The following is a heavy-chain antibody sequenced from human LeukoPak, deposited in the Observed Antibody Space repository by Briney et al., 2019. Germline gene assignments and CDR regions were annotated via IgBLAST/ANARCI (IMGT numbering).Heavy chain of an antibody. V-gene: IGHV1-69*13. CDR1: GGTFSSYA. D-gene: IGHD5-18*01. CDR3: AREREVQLWYPHYYYYYYMDV. CDR2: IIPIFGTA. J-gene: IGHJ6*03. Sequence: SVKVSCKAPGGTFSSYAISWVRQAPGQGLEWMGGIIPIFGTANYAQKFQGRVTITADESTSTAYMELSSLRSEDTAVYYCAREREVQLWYPHYYYYYYMDVWGKGTTVTVSS.